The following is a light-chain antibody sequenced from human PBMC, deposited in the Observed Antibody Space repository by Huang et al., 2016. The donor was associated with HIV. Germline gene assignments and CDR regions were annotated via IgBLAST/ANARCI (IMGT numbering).Light chain of an antibody. CDR2: AAS. CDR3: QHYNHWPPLT. J-gene: IGKJ4*01. Sequence: EIVMTQSPATLSVSPGERATLSCRASQSVTNKVAWYQQRPGQSPRRLIFAASTRATGVPTRFSGSGSGTEFTLTISGLQSEDFGVYYCQHYNHWPPLTFGGGTKVEIK. V-gene: IGKV3-15*01. CDR1: QSVTNK.